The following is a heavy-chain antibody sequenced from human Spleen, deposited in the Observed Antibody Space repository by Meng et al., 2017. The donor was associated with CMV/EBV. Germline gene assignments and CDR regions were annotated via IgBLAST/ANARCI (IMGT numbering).Heavy chain of an antibody. Sequence: QVHLVGSGGGVVQPGGSLRLSCAASGFTFSENGMHWVRQAPGKGLEWVAFIQYDEGNKFYADSVKGRFTISRDTSKNTLYLQMDSLRLDDTAIYYCVKDNPVCHSWGQGTLVTVSS. CDR2: IQYDEGNK. CDR1: GFTFSENG. J-gene: IGHJ4*02. V-gene: IGHV3-30*02. CDR3: VKDNPVCHS.